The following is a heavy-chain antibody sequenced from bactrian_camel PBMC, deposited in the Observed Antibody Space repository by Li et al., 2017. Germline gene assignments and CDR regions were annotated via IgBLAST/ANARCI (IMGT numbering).Heavy chain of an antibody. CDR3: AARGVFPGRAHLQALVCRSVYDYNY. J-gene: IGHJ4*01. CDR2: IYRDGST. CDR1: GFTVDDAD. Sequence: DVQLVESGGGSVQAGGSLRLSCAASGFTVDDADMAWYRQVPGRECELVSDIYRDGSTEYADSVKGRFTISQDRDKNTLILQMNSLKPDDTAVYYCAARGVFPGRAHLQALVCRSVYDYNYWGQGTQVTVS. D-gene: IGHD3*01. V-gene: IGHV3S66*01.